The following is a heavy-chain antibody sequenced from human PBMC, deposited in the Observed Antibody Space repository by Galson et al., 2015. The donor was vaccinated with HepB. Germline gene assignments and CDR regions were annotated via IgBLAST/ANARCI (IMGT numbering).Heavy chain of an antibody. CDR3: AKRLYLDSGLNWFDP. D-gene: IGHD3-9*01. CDR1: GNNFNDYW. Sequence: SGAEVKKPGESLKISCKASGNNFNDYWIGWVRQVPGKGLEWMGIFYPTDSDTRYSPSVQGQVTISADKSTGTVYLQWNSPRTSDTAMYYCAKRLYLDSGLNWFDPWGQGTLVTVSS. V-gene: IGHV5-51*03. J-gene: IGHJ5*02. CDR2: FYPTDSDT.